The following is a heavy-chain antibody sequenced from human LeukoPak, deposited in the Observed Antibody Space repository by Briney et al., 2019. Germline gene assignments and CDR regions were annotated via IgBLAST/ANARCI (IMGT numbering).Heavy chain of an antibody. D-gene: IGHD6-19*01. Sequence: KPSETLSLTCTVSGGSISSYYWSWIRQPAGKGLEWIGRIYTSGSTNYNPSLKSRVTMSVDTSKNQFSLKLSSVTAADTAVYYCARVAVAGKKVDYGMGVWGQGTTVTVSS. CDR3: ARVAVAGKKVDYGMGV. CDR2: IYTSGST. J-gene: IGHJ6*02. V-gene: IGHV4-4*07. CDR1: GGSISSYY.